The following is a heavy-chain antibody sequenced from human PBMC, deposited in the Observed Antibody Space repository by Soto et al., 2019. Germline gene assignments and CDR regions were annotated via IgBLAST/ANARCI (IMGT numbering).Heavy chain of an antibody. CDR2: INEDSSYI. CDR3: VRDFGWYFRSGYMDV. V-gene: IGHV3-21*02. D-gene: IGHD3-3*01. CDR1: GFDFSSYS. Sequence: EVQLVESGGGLVKPGGSLRLSCAASGFDFSSYSMNWVRQAPGKGLEWVSSINEDSSYIYYAHSLRVRFTISRDNAKESLYLQMTSLRAEATAVYYCVRDFGWYFRSGYMDVWGDGATVTVSS. J-gene: IGHJ6*03.